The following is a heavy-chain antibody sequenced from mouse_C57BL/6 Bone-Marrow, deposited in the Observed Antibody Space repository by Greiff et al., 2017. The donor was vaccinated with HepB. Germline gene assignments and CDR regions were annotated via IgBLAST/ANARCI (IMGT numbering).Heavy chain of an antibody. D-gene: IGHD1-1*01. CDR3: ARLGRLGTRYYFDY. Sequence: EVQRVESGGDLVKPGGSLKLSCAASGFTFSSYGMSWVRQTPDKRLEWVATISSGGSYTYYPDSVKGRFTISRDNAKNTLYLQMSSLKSEDTAMYYCARLGRLGTRYYFDYWGQGTTLTVSS. V-gene: IGHV5-6*01. CDR2: ISSGGSYT. J-gene: IGHJ2*01. CDR1: GFTFSSYG.